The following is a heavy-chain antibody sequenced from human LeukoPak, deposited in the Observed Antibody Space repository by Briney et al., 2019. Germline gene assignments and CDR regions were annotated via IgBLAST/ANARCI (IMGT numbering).Heavy chain of an antibody. CDR2: IKQDGSEK. J-gene: IGHJ3*02. Sequence: GGSLRLSCAASGFTFSSYWMSWVRQAPGKGLEWVANIKQDGSEKYYVDSVKGRFTISRDNAKNSLYLQMNSLRAEDTVVYYCADLVKAFNDAFDIWGQGTMVTVSS. V-gene: IGHV3-7*01. CDR3: ADLVKAFNDAFDI. CDR1: GFTFSSYW. D-gene: IGHD6-6*01.